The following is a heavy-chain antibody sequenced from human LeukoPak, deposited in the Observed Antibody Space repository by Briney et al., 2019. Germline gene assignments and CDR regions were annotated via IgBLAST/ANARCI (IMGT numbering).Heavy chain of an antibody. CDR3: AKDDSGSSNLRFYNYYMDV. CDR1: GGTFSSYA. D-gene: IGHD2-2*01. V-gene: IGHV1-69*04. CDR2: IIPILGIA. J-gene: IGHJ6*03. Sequence: ASVKVSCKASGGTFSSYAISWVRQAPGQGLEWMGRIIPILGIANYAQKFQGRVTITADKSTSTAYMELSSLRSEDTAVYYCAKDDSGSSNLRFYNYYMDVWGKGTTVIVSS.